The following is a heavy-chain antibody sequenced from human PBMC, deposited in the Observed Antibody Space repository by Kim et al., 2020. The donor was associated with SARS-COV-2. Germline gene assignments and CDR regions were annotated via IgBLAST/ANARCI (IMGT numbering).Heavy chain of an antibody. CDR1: GGSISSSGYH. V-gene: IGHV4-39*01. J-gene: IGHJ4*01. CDR3: ARLGAVADKKFFDY. D-gene: IGHD6-19*01. CDR2: IFYSGRT. Sequence: SETLSLTCNVSGGSISSSGYHWGWIRQPPGKGLEWIANIFYSGRTYYNPSLMSRVTISVDTSKNQFSLRLSSVTAADTAVYYGARLGAVADKKFFDYWG.